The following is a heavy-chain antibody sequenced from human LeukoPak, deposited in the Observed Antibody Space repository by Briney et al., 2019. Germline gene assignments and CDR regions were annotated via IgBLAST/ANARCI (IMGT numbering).Heavy chain of an antibody. V-gene: IGHV4-34*01. CDR2: INHSGST. J-gene: IGHJ4*02. CDR3: ARGSPGH. CDR1: GGSFSGYY. Sequence: KPSETLSLTCAVYGGSFSGYYWTWIRQPPGKGLEWIGQINHSGSTNYNPSLKSRVTLSVDTSKNQFSLKLTSVTAADTAVYYCARGSPGHWGQGSLVTVSS.